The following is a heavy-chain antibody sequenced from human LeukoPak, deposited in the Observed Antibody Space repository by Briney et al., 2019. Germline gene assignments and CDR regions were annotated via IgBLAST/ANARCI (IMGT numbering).Heavy chain of an antibody. Sequence: SETLSLTCAVYGGSFSGYYWSWIRQPPGKGLEWIGEINHSGSTNYNPSLKSRVTISVDTSKNQFSLKLSSVTAADTAVYYCAREDTYGSDWYFDLWGRGTLVTVSS. CDR2: INHSGST. V-gene: IGHV4-34*01. D-gene: IGHD5-18*01. CDR1: GGSFSGYY. CDR3: AREDTYGSDWYFDL. J-gene: IGHJ2*01.